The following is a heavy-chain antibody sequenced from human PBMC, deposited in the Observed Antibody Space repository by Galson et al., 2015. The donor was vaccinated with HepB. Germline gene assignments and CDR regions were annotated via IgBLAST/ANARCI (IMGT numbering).Heavy chain of an antibody. CDR3: ARDHCSSTSCYERGYFQH. D-gene: IGHD2-2*01. CDR1: GYTFTSYA. J-gene: IGHJ1*01. V-gene: IGHV1-3*01. CDR2: INAGNGNT. Sequence: SVKVSCKASGYTFTSYAMHWVRQAPGQRLEWMGWINAGNGNTKYSQKFQGRVTITRDTSASTAYMELSSLRSEDTAVYYCARDHCSSTSCYERGYFQHWGQGTLVTVSS.